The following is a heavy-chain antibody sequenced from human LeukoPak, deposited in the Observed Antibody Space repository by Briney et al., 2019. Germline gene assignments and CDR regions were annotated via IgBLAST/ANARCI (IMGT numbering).Heavy chain of an antibody. Sequence: SETLSLTCTVSGGSISSSSYYWGWIRQPPGKGLEWIGSIYYSGSTYYNPSLKSRVTTSVDTSKNQFSLKLSSVTAADTAVYYCAREDEVGATPGTGFDYWGQGTLVTVSS. D-gene: IGHD1-26*01. CDR2: IYYSGST. CDR3: AREDEVGATPGTGFDY. V-gene: IGHV4-39*07. J-gene: IGHJ4*02. CDR1: GGSISSSSYY.